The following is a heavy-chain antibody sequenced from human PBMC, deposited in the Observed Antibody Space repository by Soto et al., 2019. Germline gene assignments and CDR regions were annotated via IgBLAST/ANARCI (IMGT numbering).Heavy chain of an antibody. CDR2: MNPNSGNT. CDR3: ARGNDIFGVVITFVYYG. Sequence: GKGREWMGWMNPNSGNTGYAQKFQGRVTMTRNTSISTAYMELSSLRSEDTAVYYCARGNDIFGVVITFVYYG. D-gene: IGHD3-3*01. V-gene: IGHV1-8*01. J-gene: IGHJ6*01.